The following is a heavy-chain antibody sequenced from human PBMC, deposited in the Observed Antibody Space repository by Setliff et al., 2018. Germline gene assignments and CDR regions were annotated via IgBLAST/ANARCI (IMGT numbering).Heavy chain of an antibody. CDR2: VYYSGYT. CDR3: ARVDFTMIQGVLGL. CDR1: GGSVSSTSHY. V-gene: IGHV4-39*07. Sequence: LSLTCTVSGGSVSSTSHYWGWIRQPPGKGMEWIGSVYYSGYTYYNPSLQSRVTISVDMSKNQFSMKLTFVTAADTAVYYCARVDFTMIQGVLGLWGQGTLVTVSS. D-gene: IGHD3-10*01. J-gene: IGHJ1*01.